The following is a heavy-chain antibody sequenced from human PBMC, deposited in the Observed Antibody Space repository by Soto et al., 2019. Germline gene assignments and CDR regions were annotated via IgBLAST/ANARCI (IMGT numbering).Heavy chain of an antibody. CDR3: ASRSWDYASDY. Sequence: QVQLQESGPGLVKPSQTLSLTCTVSGGSISSGGYYWSWIRQHPGKGLEWIGYIYYSGSTYYNPFLQGRVTISLDTATDKMAQMFLSVTAAGTAVYYCASRSWDYASDYWGQGTLVTVSS. CDR2: IYYSGST. V-gene: IGHV4-31*03. J-gene: IGHJ4*02. CDR1: GGSISSGGYY. D-gene: IGHD1-7*01.